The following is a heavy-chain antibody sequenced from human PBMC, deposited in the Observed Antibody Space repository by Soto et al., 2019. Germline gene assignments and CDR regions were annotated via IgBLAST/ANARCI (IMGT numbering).Heavy chain of an antibody. CDR1: GYNFSDYY. CDR2: VSPKSGGT. CDR3: AREISGGGTLNWFDP. Sequence: GASVKVSCKASGYNFSDYYIHWVRQAPGQGLEWLGWVSPKSGGTNYAQKFKGRVTMTRDTSSNTVYMDLSGLKSDDTAVFYCAREISGGGTLNWFDPWGQGTLV. J-gene: IGHJ5*02. V-gene: IGHV1-2*02. D-gene: IGHD2-8*02.